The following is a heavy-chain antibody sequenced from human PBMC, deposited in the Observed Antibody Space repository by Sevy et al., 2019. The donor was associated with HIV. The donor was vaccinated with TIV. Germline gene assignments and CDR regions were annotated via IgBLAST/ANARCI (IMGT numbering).Heavy chain of an antibody. CDR1: GFTVSNNY. V-gene: IGHV3-53*01. CDR2: IYSGGTT. Sequence: GGSLRLSCAASGFTVSNNYMNWVRQAPGKGLEWFSLIYSGGTTHYADSVKGRFTITRDHSKNTWYLQMNSLRAEDTAIYYCARDPPGIAATGGGWGQGTLVTVSS. D-gene: IGHD6-13*01. J-gene: IGHJ4*02. CDR3: ARDPPGIAATGGG.